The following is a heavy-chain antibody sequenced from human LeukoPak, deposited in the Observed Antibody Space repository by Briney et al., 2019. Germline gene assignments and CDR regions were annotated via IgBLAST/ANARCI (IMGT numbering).Heavy chain of an antibody. CDR2: INHSGST. CDR1: GGSFSGYY. Sequence: SETLSLTCAVHGGSFSGYYWSWIRQPPGKGLEWIGEINHSGSTNYNPSLKSRVTISVDTSKNQFSLKLSSVTAADTAVYYCARGRSSSWYKKYYYYGMDVWGQGTTVTVSS. V-gene: IGHV4-34*01. D-gene: IGHD6-13*01. J-gene: IGHJ6*02. CDR3: ARGRSSSWYKKYYYYGMDV.